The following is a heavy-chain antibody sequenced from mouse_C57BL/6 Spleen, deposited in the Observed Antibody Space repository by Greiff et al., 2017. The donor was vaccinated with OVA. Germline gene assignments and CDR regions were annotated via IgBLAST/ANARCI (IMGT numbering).Heavy chain of an antibody. Sequence: VKLVESGPGLVQPSQSLSITCTVSGFSLTSYGVHWVRQSPGKGLEWLGVIWRGGSTDYNAAFMSRLSITKDNSKSQVFFKMNSLQADDTAIYYCAKGGFDGYYPLFAYWGQGTLVTVSA. CDR3: AKGGFDGYYPLFAY. CDR2: IWRGGST. CDR1: GFSLTSYG. D-gene: IGHD2-3*01. V-gene: IGHV2-5*01. J-gene: IGHJ3*01.